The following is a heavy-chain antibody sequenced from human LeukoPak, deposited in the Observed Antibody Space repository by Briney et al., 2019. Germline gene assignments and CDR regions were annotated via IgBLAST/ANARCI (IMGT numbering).Heavy chain of an antibody. J-gene: IGHJ6*02. CDR2: IIPILGIA. V-gene: IGHV1-69*04. Sequence: GSSVKVSCKASGGTFSSYAISWVRQAPGQGLEWMGRIIPILGIANYAQKFQGRVTTTADKSTSTAYMELSSLRSEDTAVYYCARDPNDYESFGSGYYGMDVWGQGTTVTVSS. CDR3: ARDPNDYESFGSGYYGMDV. CDR1: GGTFSSYA. D-gene: IGHD4-17*01.